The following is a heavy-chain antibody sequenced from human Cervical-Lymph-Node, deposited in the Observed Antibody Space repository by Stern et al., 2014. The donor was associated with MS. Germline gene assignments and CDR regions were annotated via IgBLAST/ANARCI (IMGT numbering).Heavy chain of an antibody. CDR1: GDTFNSYA. D-gene: IGHD6-19*01. V-gene: IGHV1-69*01. CDR2: ISPIFGTS. Sequence: QMQLVQSGAEVKKPGSSVKVSCKASGDTFNSYAISWVRQAPGQGLEWMGGISPIFGTSHYAQKFQDRVTITADESTSTAYMELSSLRSEDTAVYYCVRPNHSSGYYASFHYWGQGTLVTVSS. CDR3: VRPNHSSGYYASFHY. J-gene: IGHJ4*02.